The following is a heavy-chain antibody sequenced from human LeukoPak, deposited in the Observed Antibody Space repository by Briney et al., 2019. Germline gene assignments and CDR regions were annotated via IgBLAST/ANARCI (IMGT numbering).Heavy chain of an antibody. CDR1: GYTFTSYD. J-gene: IGHJ5*02. CDR3: ARCPIAVAGIRSQNWFDP. Sequence: ASVKVSCKASGYTFTSYDINWVRQATGQGLEWMGWMNPNSGNTGYAQNFQGRVTMTRNTSISTAYMELSSLKSKDTAVYYCARCPIAVAGIRSQNWFDPWGQGTLVTVSS. V-gene: IGHV1-8*01. D-gene: IGHD6-19*01. CDR2: MNPNSGNT.